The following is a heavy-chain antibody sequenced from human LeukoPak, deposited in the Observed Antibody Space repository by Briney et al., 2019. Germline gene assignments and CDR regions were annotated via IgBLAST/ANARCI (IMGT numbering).Heavy chain of an antibody. Sequence: SETLSLTCTVSGGSISSYYWSWIRQPAGKGLEWIGRIYTSGSTNYNPSLKSQVTMSVDTSKNQFSLKLSSVTAADTAVYYCARDWKMVAATPYYYYYMDVWGKGTTVTVSS. D-gene: IGHD2-15*01. CDR2: IYTSGST. V-gene: IGHV4-4*07. CDR3: ARDWKMVAATPYYYYYMDV. J-gene: IGHJ6*03. CDR1: GGSISSYY.